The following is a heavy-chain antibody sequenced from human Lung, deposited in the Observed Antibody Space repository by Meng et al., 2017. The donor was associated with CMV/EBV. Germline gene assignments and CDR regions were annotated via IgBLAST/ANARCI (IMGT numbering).Heavy chain of an antibody. CDR2: IRYDGSNK. CDR1: GFTFSSYG. CDR3: AKDDPVHHQ. J-gene: IGHJ4*02. Sequence: GRRGGSGGGVVRPGGSLRLSCAASGFTFSSYGMHWVRQAPGKGLEWVAFIRYDGSNKYYADSVKGRFTISRDTSRNTLDLQMNSLRPEDTGVYYCAKDDPVHHQWGQGTLVTVSS. V-gene: IGHV3-30*02.